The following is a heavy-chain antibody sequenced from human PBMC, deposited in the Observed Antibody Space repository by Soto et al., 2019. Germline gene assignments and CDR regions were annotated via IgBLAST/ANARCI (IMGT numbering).Heavy chain of an antibody. CDR1: GDSISSLY. V-gene: IGHV4-59*01. D-gene: IGHD1-7*01. J-gene: IGHJ6*02. CDR2: ISYSGST. Sequence: PSETLSITCTFSGDSISSLYWSWIRQPPGKGLEWIGYISYSGSTNYNPSLKSRVTISVDTSKNQFSPKLSSVTAADTAVYYCAREGLITGTTYYYYGMDVWGQGTTVT. CDR3: AREGLITGTTYYYYGMDV.